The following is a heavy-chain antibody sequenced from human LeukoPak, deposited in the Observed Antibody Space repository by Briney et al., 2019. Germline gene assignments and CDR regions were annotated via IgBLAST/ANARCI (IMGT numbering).Heavy chain of an antibody. CDR2: IYYSGST. CDR1: GSSISSGGYY. CDR3: ARVVDGYGGYAFDI. D-gene: IGHD2-15*01. V-gene: IGHV4-31*03. Sequence: SETLTLTCTVSGSSISSGGYYWSRIRQHPGKGLEWIGYIYYSGSTYYNPSLKSRVTISVDTSKNQFSLKLSSVTAADTAVYYCARVVDGYGGYAFDIWGQGTMVTVSS. J-gene: IGHJ3*02.